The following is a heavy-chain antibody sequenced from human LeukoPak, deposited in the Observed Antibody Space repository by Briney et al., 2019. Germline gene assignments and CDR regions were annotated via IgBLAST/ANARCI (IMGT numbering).Heavy chain of an antibody. CDR2: IYHSGST. CDR3: ARVDIVVVPAARRYYYYYGMDV. Sequence: PSETLSLTCAVSGGSISSGGYSWSWIRQPPGKGLEWIGYIYHSGSTYYNPSLKSRVTISVDTSKNQFSLKLSSVTAADTAVYYCARVDIVVVPAARRYYYYYGMDVWGKGTTVTVSS. J-gene: IGHJ6*04. V-gene: IGHV4-30-2*01. D-gene: IGHD2-2*01. CDR1: GGSISSGGYS.